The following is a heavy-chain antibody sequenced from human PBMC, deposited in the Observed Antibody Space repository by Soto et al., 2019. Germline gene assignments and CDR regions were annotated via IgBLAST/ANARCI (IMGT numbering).Heavy chain of an antibody. J-gene: IGHJ4*02. CDR1: GGSISSGGYS. CDR2: IYHSGST. Sequence: SETLSLTCAVSGGSISSGGYSWSWIRQPPGKGLEWIGYIYHSGSTYYNPSLKSRVTISVDRSKNQFSLKLSSVTAADTAVYYCARVGYDILTGYYTHFDYWGQGTLVTVSS. CDR3: ARVGYDILTGYYTHFDY. V-gene: IGHV4-30-2*01. D-gene: IGHD3-9*01.